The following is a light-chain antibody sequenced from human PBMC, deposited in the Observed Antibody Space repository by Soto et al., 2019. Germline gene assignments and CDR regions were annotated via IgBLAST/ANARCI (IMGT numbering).Light chain of an antibody. J-gene: IGLJ2*01. CDR1: SGHSSNA. CDR2: LNNDGSH. Sequence: QSVLTQSPSASASLGASVKLTCTLSSGHSSNAIAWHQQQPEKGPRYLMKLNNDGSHTKGDGIPDRFSGSSSGAERYLTISSLQSEDEADYYCQTWGTDIVIFGGWTKLTVL. CDR3: QTWGTDIVI. V-gene: IGLV4-69*01.